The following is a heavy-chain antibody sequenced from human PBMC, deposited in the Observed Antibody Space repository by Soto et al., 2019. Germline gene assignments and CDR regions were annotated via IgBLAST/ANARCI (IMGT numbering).Heavy chain of an antibody. CDR1: GVTFSTYW. Sequence: PAGSMRLACAASGVTFSTYWMYWVRQAPGRGLEWVAIIKQDGSEKYCVDSEKGRFTISRDNAKNSLYLEMNSLRAEDTAVYYCARGHYYDSSGYPQYHYYGMDVWGQGTTVTVSS. CDR3: ARGHYYDSSGYPQYHYYGMDV. CDR2: IKQDGSEK. D-gene: IGHD3-22*01. J-gene: IGHJ6*02. V-gene: IGHV3-7*01.